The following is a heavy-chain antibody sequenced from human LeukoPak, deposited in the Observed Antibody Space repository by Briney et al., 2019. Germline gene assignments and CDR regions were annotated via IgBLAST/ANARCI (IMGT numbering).Heavy chain of an antibody. Sequence: GGSLRLSCAASGFTFSSYSMNWVRQAPGKGLEWVSSISSSSSYIYYADSVKGRFTISRDNAKNSLYLQMNSLRAEDTAVYYCAREGSYSSSPIDYWGQGTLVTVSS. D-gene: IGHD6-13*01. V-gene: IGHV3-21*01. CDR2: ISSSSSYI. CDR1: GFTFSSYS. CDR3: AREGSYSSSPIDY. J-gene: IGHJ4*02.